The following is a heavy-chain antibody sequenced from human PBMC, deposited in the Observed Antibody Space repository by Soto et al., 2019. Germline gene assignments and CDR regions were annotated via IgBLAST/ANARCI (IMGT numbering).Heavy chain of an antibody. J-gene: IGHJ3*01. CDR2: IWSNGNNK. Sequence: PGGSLRLSCATSGFTFSTYGMHWVRQAPGKGLEWVAVIWSNGNNKYYAESVKGRFTISRDNFKNTLDLQMSSLRAEDTAVYYCVKERGPFDAFDFWGQGTMVTVSS. V-gene: IGHV3-33*06. CDR3: VKERGPFDAFDF. CDR1: GFTFSTYG.